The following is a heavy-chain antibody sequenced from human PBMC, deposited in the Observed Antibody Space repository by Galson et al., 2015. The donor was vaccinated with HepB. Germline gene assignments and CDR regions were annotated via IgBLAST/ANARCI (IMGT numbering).Heavy chain of an antibody. D-gene: IGHD3-22*01. J-gene: IGHJ2*01. V-gene: IGHV4-61*01. CDR2: IYYSGST. CDR3: ARGDSSGYYYGYFDL. CDR1: GGSVSSGSYY. Sequence: CTVSGGSVSSGSYYWSWIRQPPGKGLEWIGYIYYSGSTNYNPSLKSRVTISVDTSKNQFSLKLSSVTAADTAVYYCARGDSSGYYYGYFDLWGRGTLVTVSS.